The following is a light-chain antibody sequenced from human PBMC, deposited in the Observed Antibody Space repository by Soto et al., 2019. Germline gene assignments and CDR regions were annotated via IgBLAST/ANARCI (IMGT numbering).Light chain of an antibody. CDR3: TSYTSSSTYV. CDR2: DVS. J-gene: IGLJ1*01. V-gene: IGLV2-14*01. CDR1: SSDVGAYNY. Sequence: QSALTQPASVSGSPGESITISCTGTSSDVGAYNYVSWYQQDPGKAPKLMIYDVSSRPSGVSNRFSGSKSGHTASLTISGLQAEDEDDYYCTSYTSSSTYVFGTGTKVTVL.